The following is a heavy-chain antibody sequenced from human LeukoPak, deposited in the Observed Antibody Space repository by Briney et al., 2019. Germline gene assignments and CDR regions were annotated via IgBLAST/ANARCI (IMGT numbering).Heavy chain of an antibody. J-gene: IGHJ6*02. CDR1: GYSFTSYW. Sequence: GESLKISCKGSGYSFTSYWIGWVRQMPGKGLEWVGIIYPGDSDTRNSPSFQGQVTISADKSISTAYLQWSSLKASDTAMYYCATAGSWPYYYYGMDVWGQGTTVTVSS. CDR3: ATAGSWPYYYYGMDV. V-gene: IGHV5-51*01. D-gene: IGHD6-13*01. CDR2: IYPGDSDT.